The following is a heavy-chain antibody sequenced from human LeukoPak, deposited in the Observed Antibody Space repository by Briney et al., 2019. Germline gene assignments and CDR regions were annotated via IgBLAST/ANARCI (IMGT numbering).Heavy chain of an antibody. CDR1: GFTFGSYE. CDR3: ARSARLMKGVVEVTALDD. Sequence: GGSLRLSCEDSGFTFGSYEMNWVRQAPGKGLEWIAYLSSSGSAFSYADSVKGRFTIARDNAKNSVYLEMNSLRADDTAVYYCARSARLMKGVVEVTALDDWGQGTLVTVSS. J-gene: IGHJ4*02. CDR2: LSSSGSAF. V-gene: IGHV3-48*03. D-gene: IGHD3-3*01.